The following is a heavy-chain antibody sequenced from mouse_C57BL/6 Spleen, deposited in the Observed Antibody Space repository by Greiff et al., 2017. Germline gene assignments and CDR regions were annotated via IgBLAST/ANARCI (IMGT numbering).Heavy chain of an antibody. CDR1: GYAFSSSW. CDR3: ARYSSGSYYYAMDY. D-gene: IGHD3-2*02. CDR2: IYPGDGDT. V-gene: IGHV1-82*01. J-gene: IGHJ4*01. Sequence: VQLQQSGPELVKPGASVKISCKASGYAFSSSWMNWVKQRPGKGLEWIGRIYPGDGDTNYNGKFKGKATLTADKSSSTAYMQLSSLTSEDSAVYFCARYSSGSYYYAMDYWGQGTSVTVSS.